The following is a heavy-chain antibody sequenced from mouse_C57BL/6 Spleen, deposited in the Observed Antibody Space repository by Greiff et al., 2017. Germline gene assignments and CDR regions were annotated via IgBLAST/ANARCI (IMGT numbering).Heavy chain of an antibody. D-gene: IGHD2-2*01. Sequence: EVKLMESGGGLVKPGGSLKLSCAASGFTFSDYGMHWVRQAPEKGLEWVAYISSGSSTIYYADTVKGRFTISRDNAKNTLFLQMTSLRSEDTAMYYCARTYGYDVRFAYWGQGTLVTVSA. CDR3: ARTYGYDVRFAY. CDR2: ISSGSSTI. V-gene: IGHV5-17*01. J-gene: IGHJ3*01. CDR1: GFTFSDYG.